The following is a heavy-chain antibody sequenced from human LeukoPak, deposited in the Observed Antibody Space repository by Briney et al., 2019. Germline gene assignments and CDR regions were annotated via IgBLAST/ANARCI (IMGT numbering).Heavy chain of an antibody. D-gene: IGHD3-22*01. J-gene: IGHJ6*02. CDR1: GGSISSYY. Sequence: SETLSLTCTVSGGSISSYYWSWIRQPPGKGLEWIGYIYYSGSTNYNPSLKSRVTISVDTSKNQFSLQLSSVTAADTAVYYCARLTSGYYYDSSGSPYYYYGMDVWGQGTTVTVSS. CDR3: ARLTSGYYYDSSGSPYYYYGMDV. CDR2: IYYSGST. V-gene: IGHV4-59*08.